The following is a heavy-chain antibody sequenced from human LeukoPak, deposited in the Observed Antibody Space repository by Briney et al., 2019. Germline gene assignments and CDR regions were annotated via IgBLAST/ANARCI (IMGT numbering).Heavy chain of an antibody. CDR3: ARDLTPIVGATYFDY. V-gene: IGHV4-61*01. J-gene: IGHJ4*02. D-gene: IGHD1-26*01. Sequence: SETLSLTCTVSGGSVSSGSYYWSWIRQPPGKGLEWIGYIYYSGSTNYNPSLKRRVTISVDTSKNQFSLKLSSVTAADTTVYYCARDLTPIVGATYFDYWGQGTLVTVSS. CDR2: IYYSGST. CDR1: GGSVSSGSYY.